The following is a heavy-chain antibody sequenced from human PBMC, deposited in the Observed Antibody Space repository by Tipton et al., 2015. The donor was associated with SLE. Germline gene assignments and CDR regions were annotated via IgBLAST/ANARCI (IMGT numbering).Heavy chain of an antibody. V-gene: IGHV4-34*01. J-gene: IGHJ6*02. Sequence: TLSLTCAVYGGSFSGYYWSWIRQPPGKGLEWIGEINHSGSTNYNPSLKSRVTISVDTSKNQFSLKLSSVTAADTAVYYCAKDHGRARGYSDTYLYYYGMDVWGQGTTVTVSS. D-gene: IGHD5-18*01. CDR1: GGSFSGYY. CDR3: AKDHGRARGYSDTYLYYYGMDV. CDR2: INHSGST.